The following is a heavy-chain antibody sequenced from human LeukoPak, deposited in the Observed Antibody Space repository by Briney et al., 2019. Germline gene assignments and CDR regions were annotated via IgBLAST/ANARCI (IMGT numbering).Heavy chain of an antibody. CDR1: GFTFSDYY. CDR3: ARDLRGYDSHYFDS. D-gene: IGHD5-12*01. J-gene: IGHJ4*02. V-gene: IGHV3-11*05. Sequence: GGSLRLSCAASGFTFSDYYMSWIRQAPGKGLEWLSYISGSGRYTHYADSVKGRFTISRDDAKNSLYLQINSLSAEDTALYYCARDLRGYDSHYFDSWGQGTLVTVSS. CDR2: ISGSGRYT.